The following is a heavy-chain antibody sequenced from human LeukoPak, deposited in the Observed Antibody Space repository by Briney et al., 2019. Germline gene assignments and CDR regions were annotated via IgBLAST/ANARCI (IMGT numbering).Heavy chain of an antibody. Sequence: PGGSLRLSCAASGFTFRNHGMHWVRQAPGKGLEWVAVIWYDGSNKYYADSVKGRFTFSRDNSKNTLSLQMDSLRAGDTALYYCARDRGSYYIDFWGQGTPVTVSS. D-gene: IGHD1-1*01. CDR2: IWYDGSNK. J-gene: IGHJ4*02. V-gene: IGHV3-33*01. CDR3: ARDRGSYYIDF. CDR1: GFTFRNHG.